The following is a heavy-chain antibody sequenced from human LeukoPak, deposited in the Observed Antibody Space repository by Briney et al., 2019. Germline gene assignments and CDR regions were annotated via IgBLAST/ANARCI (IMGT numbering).Heavy chain of an antibody. J-gene: IGHJ4*02. Sequence: SETLSLTCTVSGGSISSYYLSWIRQPPGKGLEWIGYIYYSGSTNYNPSLKSRVTISVDTSKNQFSLKLSSVTAADTAVYYCARAPSSGYYSWYFDYWGQGTLVTVSS. CDR2: IYYSGST. CDR1: GGSISSYY. CDR3: ARAPSSGYYSWYFDY. D-gene: IGHD3-22*01. V-gene: IGHV4-59*01.